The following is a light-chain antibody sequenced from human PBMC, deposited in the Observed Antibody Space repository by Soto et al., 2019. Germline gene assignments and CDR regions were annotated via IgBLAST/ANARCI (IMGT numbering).Light chain of an antibody. J-gene: IGLJ1*01. Sequence: QSALTQPASVSGSPGQSITISCSGTSSDIGDYNYVSWYQHHPGKAPKLMIYDVSNRPSGVSNRFSGSKSGNTASLTISGLNAEDEADYYCSSYTSSSTYVFGTGTKVTVL. CDR2: DVS. CDR3: SSYTSSSTYV. V-gene: IGLV2-14*01. CDR1: SSDIGDYNY.